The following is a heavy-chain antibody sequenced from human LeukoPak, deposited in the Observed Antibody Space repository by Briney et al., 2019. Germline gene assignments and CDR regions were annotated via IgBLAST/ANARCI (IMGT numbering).Heavy chain of an antibody. V-gene: IGHV1-2*02. CDR2: INPNSGGT. CDR3: ARRLPRIAVAGRRFDP. CDR1: GYTFTGYY. J-gene: IGHJ5*02. Sequence: ASVKVSCKASGYTFTGYYMHWVRQAPGQGLEWMGWINPNSGGTNYAQKFQGRVTMTRDTSISTAYMELCSLRSEDTAVYYCARRLPRIAVAGRRFDPWGQGTLVTVSS. D-gene: IGHD6-19*01.